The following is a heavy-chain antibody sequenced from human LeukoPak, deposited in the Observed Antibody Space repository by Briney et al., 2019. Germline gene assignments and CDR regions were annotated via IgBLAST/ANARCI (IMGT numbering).Heavy chain of an antibody. V-gene: IGHV4-34*01. CDR3: ARGGMDIVVVPAAIWAPNFDY. Sequence: KSSETLSLTCAVYGGSFSGYYWSWIRQPPGKGLEWIGEINHSGSTNYNPSLKSRVTISVDTSKNQFSLKLSSVTAADTAVYYCARGGMDIVVVPAAIWAPNFDYWGQGTLVTVSS. J-gene: IGHJ4*02. CDR1: GGSFSGYY. D-gene: IGHD2-2*03. CDR2: INHSGST.